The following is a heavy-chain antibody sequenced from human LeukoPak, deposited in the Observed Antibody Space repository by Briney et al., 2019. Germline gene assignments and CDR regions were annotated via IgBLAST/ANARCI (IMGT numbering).Heavy chain of an antibody. V-gene: IGHV3-23*01. D-gene: IGHD4-17*01. CDR2: LSGSGGTT. CDR3: AKGGSTSRATTSRVVFGYYYYLDV. Sequence: PGRSLRLYCAASGFTFSSHAMSLVRQAPGKGLEWVSSLSGSGGTTYHADSVKGRFSISRDNSKNTLYLQLNSLIAEDTAVYYCAKGGSTSRATTSRVVFGYYYYLDVWGKGTPVTVSS. CDR1: GFTFSSHA. J-gene: IGHJ6*03.